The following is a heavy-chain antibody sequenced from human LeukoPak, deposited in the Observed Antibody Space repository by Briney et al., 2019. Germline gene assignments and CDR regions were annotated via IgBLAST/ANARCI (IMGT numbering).Heavy chain of an antibody. CDR3: ARVRSYSGYYYMDA. CDR2: ISSSSSYI. V-gene: IGHV3-21*01. CDR1: GFTFSSYS. Sequence: PGGSLRLSCAASGFTFSSYSMNWVRQAPGKGLEWVSSISSSSSYIYYADSVKGRFTISRDNAKNSLYLQMNSLRAEDTAVYYCARVRSYSGYYYMDAWGKGTTVTVSS. D-gene: IGHD1-26*01. J-gene: IGHJ6*03.